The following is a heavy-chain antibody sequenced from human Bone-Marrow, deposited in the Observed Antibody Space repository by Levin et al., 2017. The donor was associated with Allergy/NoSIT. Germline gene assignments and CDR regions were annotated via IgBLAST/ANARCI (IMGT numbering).Heavy chain of an antibody. J-gene: IGHJ4*02. D-gene: IGHD4-17*01. CDR3: ARDYGDSPEFDY. CDR1: GFTFSSYS. V-gene: IGHV3-21*01. CDR2: ISSSSSYI. Sequence: GGSLRLSCAASGFTFSSYSMNWVRQAPGKGLEWVSSISSSSSYIYYADSVKGRFTISRDNAKNSLYLQMNSLRAEDTAVYYCARDYGDSPEFDYWGQGTLVTVSS.